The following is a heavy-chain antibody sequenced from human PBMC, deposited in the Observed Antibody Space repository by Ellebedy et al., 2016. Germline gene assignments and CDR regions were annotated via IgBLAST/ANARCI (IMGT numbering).Heavy chain of an antibody. CDR2: IYYGGST. Sequence: SETLSLXCIVSGGSVVNYGAYWSWMRQPPGRGLEWIGYIYYGGSTKYSPSLRSRVTISLDTSKNQFSLKVTSVAAADTAVYYCARDVSLYSSSPSFDSWGQGTLVTVSS. J-gene: IGHJ4*02. V-gene: IGHV4-61*08. CDR3: ARDVSLYSSSPSFDS. D-gene: IGHD6-6*01. CDR1: GGSVVNYGAY.